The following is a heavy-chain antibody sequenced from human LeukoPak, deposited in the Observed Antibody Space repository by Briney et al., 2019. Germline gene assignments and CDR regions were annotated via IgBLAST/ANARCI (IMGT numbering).Heavy chain of an antibody. Sequence: PSETLSLTCTVSGVSISSGAYYWSWIRQHPGKGLEWIGYIYYSGSTYYNPSLKSRVTISVDTSKNQFSLKLSSVTAADTAVYYCARGSLDKRYAFDIWGQGTMVTVSS. D-gene: IGHD1-26*01. J-gene: IGHJ3*02. V-gene: IGHV4-31*03. CDR3: ARGSLDKRYAFDI. CDR2: IYYSGST. CDR1: GVSISSGAYY.